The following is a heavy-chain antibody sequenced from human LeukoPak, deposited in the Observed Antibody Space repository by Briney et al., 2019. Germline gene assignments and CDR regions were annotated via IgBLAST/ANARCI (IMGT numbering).Heavy chain of an antibody. CDR2: ISYDGSNK. Sequence: PGRSLRLSCAASGFTFSSYAMHWVRQAPGKGLERVAVISYDGSNKYYADSVKGRFTISRDNSKNTLYLQMNSLRAEDTAVYYCARDPGYSSSSFFDYWGQGTLVTVSS. D-gene: IGHD6-6*01. J-gene: IGHJ4*02. CDR3: ARDPGYSSSSFFDY. CDR1: GFTFSSYA. V-gene: IGHV3-30-3*01.